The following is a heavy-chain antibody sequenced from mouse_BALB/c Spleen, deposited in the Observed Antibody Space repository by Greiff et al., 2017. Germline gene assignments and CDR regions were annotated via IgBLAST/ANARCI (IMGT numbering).Heavy chain of an antibody. J-gene: IGHJ1*01. D-gene: IGHD2-1*01. CDR1: GFSLTSYG. Sequence: VQGVESGPGLVQPSQSLSITCTVSGFSLTSYGVHWVRQSPGKGLEWLGVIWSGGSTDYNAAFISRLSISKDNSKSQVFFKMNSLQANDTAIYYCARNGDGKWYFDVWGAGTTVTVSS. CDR2: IWSGGST. CDR3: ARNGDGKWYFDV. V-gene: IGHV2-2*02.